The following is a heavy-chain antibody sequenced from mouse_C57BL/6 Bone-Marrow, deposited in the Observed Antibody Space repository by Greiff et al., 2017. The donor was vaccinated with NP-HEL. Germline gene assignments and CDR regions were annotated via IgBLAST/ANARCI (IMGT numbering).Heavy chain of an antibody. Sequence: QVQLQQPGAELVRPGISVKLSCKASGYTFPSYWMHWVKQRPGQGLEWIGVIDPSDSYTNYNQKFKGKATLTVDTSSSTAYMQLSSLTSEDSAVYYCASVWDVNYWGQGTTLTVSS. CDR3: ASVWDVNY. CDR1: GYTFPSYW. D-gene: IGHD4-1*01. J-gene: IGHJ2*01. CDR2: IDPSDSYT. V-gene: IGHV1-59*01.